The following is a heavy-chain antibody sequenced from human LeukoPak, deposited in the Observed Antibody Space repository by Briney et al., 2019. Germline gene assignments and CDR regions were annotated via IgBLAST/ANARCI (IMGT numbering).Heavy chain of an antibody. J-gene: IGHJ5*02. CDR3: ARVGRHPYNWFDP. CDR2: INPSVGST. Sequence: ASVKVSCKASGYTFTSYYMHWVRQAPGQGLEWMGIINPSVGSTSYAQKFQGRVTMTRDMSTSTVYMELSSLRSEDTAVYYCARVGRHPYNWFDPWGQGTLVTVSS. V-gene: IGHV1-46*01. CDR1: GYTFTSYY.